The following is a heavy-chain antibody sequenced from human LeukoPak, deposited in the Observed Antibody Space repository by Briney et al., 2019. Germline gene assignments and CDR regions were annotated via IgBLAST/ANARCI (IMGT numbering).Heavy chain of an antibody. J-gene: IGHJ4*02. Sequence: EAGGSLRLPCAASGFTFSSYAMSWVRQAPGKGLEWVSAISCSGSSTYYAESVKGRFTISRDNSKNPLYLQMNSLRAEDTAVYYCAKQGHQSWGGDCDFDYWGQGPLVTVSS. CDR2: ISCSGSST. CDR3: AKQGHQSWGGDCDFDY. V-gene: IGHV3-23*01. D-gene: IGHD2-21*02. CDR1: GFTFSSYA.